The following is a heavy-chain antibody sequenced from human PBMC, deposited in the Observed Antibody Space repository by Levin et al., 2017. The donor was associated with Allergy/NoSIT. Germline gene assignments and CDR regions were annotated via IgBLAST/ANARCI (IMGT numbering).Heavy chain of an antibody. CDR1: GFTFSSYA. D-gene: IGHD3-9*01. Sequence: GGSLRLSCAASGFTFSSYAMHWVRQAPGKGLEWVAVISYDGSNKYYADSVKGRFTISRDNSKNTLYLQMNSLRAEDTAVYYCARGADPLRYFDWLSRVGYYYYYYGMDVWGQGTTVTVSS. J-gene: IGHJ6*02. V-gene: IGHV3-30-3*01. CDR3: ARGADPLRYFDWLSRVGYYYYYYGMDV. CDR2: ISYDGSNK.